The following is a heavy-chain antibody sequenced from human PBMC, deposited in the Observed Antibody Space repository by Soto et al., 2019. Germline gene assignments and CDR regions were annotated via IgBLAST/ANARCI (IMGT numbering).Heavy chain of an antibody. CDR1: GFTFSSYW. V-gene: IGHV3-7*01. J-gene: IGHJ2*01. D-gene: IGHD3-10*01. CDR2: IKQDGSEK. CDR3: ARVGYDGSGGVGWYFDL. Sequence: EVQLVESGGGLVQPGGSLRLSCAASGFTFSSYWMSWVRQAPGKGLEWVANIKQDGSEKYYVDSVKGRFTISRDNAKNSLYLQMNSLRAEDTAVYYCARVGYDGSGGVGWYFDLWGRGTLVTVSS.